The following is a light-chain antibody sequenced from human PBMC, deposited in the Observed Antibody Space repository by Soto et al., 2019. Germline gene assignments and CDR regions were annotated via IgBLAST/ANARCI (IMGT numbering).Light chain of an antibody. CDR2: KTS. J-gene: IGKJ1*01. CDR3: QHWNDYSWT. Sequence: IHMTQSPSTLSASVGDRVTITCRASQSISIWLAWYQQKPGKAPNLLIYKTSSLETGVPSRFSGSGSGTEFTLTISCLQPDDFATYYCQHWNDYSWTFGQGTKVEVK. V-gene: IGKV1-5*03. CDR1: QSISIW.